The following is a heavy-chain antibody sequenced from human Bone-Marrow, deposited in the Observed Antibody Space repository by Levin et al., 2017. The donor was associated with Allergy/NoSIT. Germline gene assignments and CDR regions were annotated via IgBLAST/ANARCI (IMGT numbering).Heavy chain of an antibody. CDR2: MNPDGSVV. D-gene: IGHD1-26*01. J-gene: IGHJ3*02. CDR3: TRDPAYSAFDI. V-gene: IGHV3-7*01. Sequence: PGGSLRLSCAASGFRFSDSWMAWVRQVSGKGLEWVATMNPDGSVVNHVASVRGRFTISRDNPKNSLYLQMNSLRVEDTAVYYCTRDPAYSAFDIWGQGTTVTVSS. CDR1: GFRFSDSW.